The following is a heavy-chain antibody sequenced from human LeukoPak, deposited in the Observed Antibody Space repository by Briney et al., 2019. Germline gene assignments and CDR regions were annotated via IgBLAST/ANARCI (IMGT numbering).Heavy chain of an antibody. CDR2: INPNSGGT. Sequence: ASVKVSCKASGYTFTGCYMHWVRQAPGQGLEWMGWINPNSGGTSYAQKLQGRVTMTTDTSTSTAYMELRSLRSDDTAVYYCAALSPAVAGVPFDYWGQGTLVTVSS. CDR1: GYTFTGCY. J-gene: IGHJ4*02. CDR3: AALSPAVAGVPFDY. V-gene: IGHV1-2*02. D-gene: IGHD6-19*01.